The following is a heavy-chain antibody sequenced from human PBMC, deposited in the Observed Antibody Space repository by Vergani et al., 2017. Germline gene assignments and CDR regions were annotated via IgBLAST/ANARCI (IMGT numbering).Heavy chain of an antibody. CDR3: AADSAAGTGGLYYYYYMDV. D-gene: IGHD6-13*01. CDR2: IVVGSGNT. CDR1: GFTFTSSA. Sequence: QMQLVQSGPEVKKPGTSVTVSCKASGFTFTSSAMQWVRQARGQRLEWIGWIVVGSGNTNYAQKFQERVTITRDMSTSTAYMELSSLRSEDTAVYYCAADSAAGTGGLYYYYYMDVWGKGTTVTVSS. J-gene: IGHJ6*03. V-gene: IGHV1-58*02.